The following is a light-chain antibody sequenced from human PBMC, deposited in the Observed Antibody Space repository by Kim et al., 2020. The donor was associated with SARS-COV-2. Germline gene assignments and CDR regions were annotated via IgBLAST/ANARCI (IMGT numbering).Light chain of an antibody. V-gene: IGLV6-57*03. CDR1: SGSIASNY. CDR3: QSYYTNNVV. J-gene: IGLJ7*01. CDR2: EDK. Sequence: NFMLTQPHSVSESPGKTVTISCTRSSGSIASNYVQWYQQRTGSAPTPLIYEDKQRPSGVPDRFSGSIDSSSNSAYLSISGLRTEDEAAYYCQSYYTNNVVFGGGTQLTVL.